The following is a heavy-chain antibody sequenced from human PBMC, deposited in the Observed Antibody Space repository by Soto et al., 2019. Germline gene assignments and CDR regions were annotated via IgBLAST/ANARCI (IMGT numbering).Heavy chain of an antibody. J-gene: IGHJ3*02. V-gene: IGHV3-23*01. CDR1: GFTFSSYA. D-gene: IGHD6-13*01. CDR2: ISGSGGST. CDR3: AKLKGSSWSEGAFDI. Sequence: GGSLRLSCAASGFTFSSYAMSWVRQAPGKGLEWVSAISGSGGSTYYADSVKGRFTISRDNPKNTLYLQMNSLRAEDTAVYYSAKLKGSSWSEGAFDIRAQRTTVTVSS.